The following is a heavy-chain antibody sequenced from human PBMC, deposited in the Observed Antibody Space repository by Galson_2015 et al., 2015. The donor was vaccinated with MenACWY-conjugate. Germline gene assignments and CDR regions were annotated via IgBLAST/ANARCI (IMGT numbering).Heavy chain of an antibody. J-gene: IGHJ4*02. Sequence: SVKVSCKASGSIFSNYGFSWVRQAPGQGLEWMGRVIPMLGIANYAQKFNGRVTIIADKSTSTAYIELSSLRSEDTAVYYCARDISMVRGIMGLWGQGTLVTVSS. CDR1: GSIFSNYG. CDR3: ARDISMVRGIMGL. V-gene: IGHV1-69*04. D-gene: IGHD3-10*01. CDR2: VIPMLGIA.